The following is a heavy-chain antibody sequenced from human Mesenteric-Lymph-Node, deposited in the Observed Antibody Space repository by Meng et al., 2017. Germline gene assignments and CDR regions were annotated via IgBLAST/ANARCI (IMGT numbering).Heavy chain of an antibody. CDR1: GGSISNADYY. CDR2: IYYSGNT. Sequence: QVQLQESGPGLVKPSQTLSLTCTVSGGSISNADYYWSWIRQPPGKGLEWIGYIYYSGNTYYNPSLKSRVTMSVDTSKNQFSLKLSSVTDADTVVYYCARVGACSGGSCYFRLFDYWGQGMLVTVSS. V-gene: IGHV4-30-4*01. D-gene: IGHD2-15*01. J-gene: IGHJ4*02. CDR3: ARVGACSGGSCYFRLFDY.